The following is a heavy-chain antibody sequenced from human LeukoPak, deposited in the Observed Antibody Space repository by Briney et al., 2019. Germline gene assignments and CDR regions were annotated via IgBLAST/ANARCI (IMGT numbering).Heavy chain of an antibody. D-gene: IGHD3-3*01. J-gene: IGHJ3*02. CDR2: ISSSSSYI. Sequence: PGGSLRLSCAASGFTFSIYSMNWVRQAPGKGLECVSSISSSSSYIYYADSVKGRFTISTDNAKNSLYLQMNSLRAEDTAVYYCARELRITIFGVVTPDAFDIWGQGTMVTVSS. V-gene: IGHV3-21*01. CDR3: ARELRITIFGVVTPDAFDI. CDR1: GFTFSIYS.